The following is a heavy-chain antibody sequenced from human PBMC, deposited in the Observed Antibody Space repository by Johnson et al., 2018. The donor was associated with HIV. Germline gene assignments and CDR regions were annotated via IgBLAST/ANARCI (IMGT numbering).Heavy chain of an antibody. D-gene: IGHD3-10*01. V-gene: IGHV3-7*03. Sequence: VQLVESGGGVVQPGGSLRLSCAASGFTFSSYAMSWVRQAPGKGLEWVANIKQDGSERYYVDSVKGRFTISRDNAKNSLSLQMDSLRAEDTALYYCAKDMVVRENGAFDIWGQGTMVTVSS. CDR2: IKQDGSER. J-gene: IGHJ3*02. CDR1: GFTFSSYA. CDR3: AKDMVVRENGAFDI.